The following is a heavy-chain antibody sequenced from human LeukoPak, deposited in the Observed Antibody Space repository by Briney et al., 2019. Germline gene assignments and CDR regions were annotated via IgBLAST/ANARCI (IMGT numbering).Heavy chain of an antibody. J-gene: IGHJ4*02. CDR3: VRYSGDADY. V-gene: IGHV3-49*03. Sequence: QSGGSLRLSCTASGFTFDNYAMSWFRQAPGKGLEWVGFIRSKIYGGTTEYAAFVKGRFTISRDDSKSMAYLQMTSLKSEDTAAYYCVRYSGDADYWGQGTLVTVSS. D-gene: IGHD5-12*01. CDR1: GFTFDNYA. CDR2: IRSKIYGGTT.